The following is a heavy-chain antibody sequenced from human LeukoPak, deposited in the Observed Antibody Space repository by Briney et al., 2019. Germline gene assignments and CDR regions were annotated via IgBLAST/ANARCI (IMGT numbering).Heavy chain of an antibody. Sequence: GGSLRLSCSASGFTLSTYAMHWVRQAPGKGLEHVSVISGNGGSTYYADSVKGRFTISRDSSKNTLYLQMNNLRAEDTAVYYCARVYGSGTQVPYYFDYWGQGTVVTVSS. J-gene: IGHJ4*02. CDR3: ARVYGSGTQVPYYFDY. V-gene: IGHV3-64*04. CDR2: ISGNGGST. CDR1: GFTLSTYA. D-gene: IGHD3-10*01.